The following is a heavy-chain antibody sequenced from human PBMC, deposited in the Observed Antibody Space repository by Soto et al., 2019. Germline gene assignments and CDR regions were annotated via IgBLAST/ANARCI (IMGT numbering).Heavy chain of an antibody. V-gene: IGHV6-1*01. CDR3: ARESGSYYDILTGYYSLDY. Sequence: PSQTLSLTCAISGDSVSSNSAAWNWIRQSPSRGLEWLGRTYYRSKWYNDYAVSVKSRITINPDTSKNQFSLQLNSVTPEDTAVYYCARESGSYYDILTGYYSLDYWGQGTLVTVSS. J-gene: IGHJ4*02. CDR1: GDSVSSNSAA. CDR2: TYYRSKWYN. D-gene: IGHD3-9*01.